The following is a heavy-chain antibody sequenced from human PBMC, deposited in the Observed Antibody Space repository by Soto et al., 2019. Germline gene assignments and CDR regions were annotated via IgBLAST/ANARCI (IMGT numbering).Heavy chain of an antibody. V-gene: IGHV1-69*12. Sequence: QVQLEQSGAEVKKPGSSVKVSCKASGGTFSTSAISWVRQAPGQGLEWMGGIMPIFRTPDYAQKSQGRVTVSADESTSTAHMELSGLRSDDTAVYYCARDNDRPQLGGNYYYILDVWGQGTTITVSS. CDR1: GGTFSTSA. CDR2: IMPIFRTP. D-gene: IGHD2-8*01. CDR3: ARDNDRPQLGGNYYYILDV. J-gene: IGHJ6*02.